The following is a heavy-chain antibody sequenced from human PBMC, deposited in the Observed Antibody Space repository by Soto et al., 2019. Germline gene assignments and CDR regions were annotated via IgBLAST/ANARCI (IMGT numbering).Heavy chain of an antibody. Sequence: QVTLKESGPVLVKPTDTLTLTCTVSGFSLSNARMGVSWIRQPPGKALEGLAHIFSNDEKSYSTSLKSRLNISKDTSKSQVVLTMTNMDPVDTATYYCALRGRWLQFYSFDYWGQGTLVTVSS. CDR2: IFSNDEK. D-gene: IGHD5-12*01. CDR1: GFSLSNARMG. CDR3: ALRGRWLQFYSFDY. J-gene: IGHJ4*02. V-gene: IGHV2-26*01.